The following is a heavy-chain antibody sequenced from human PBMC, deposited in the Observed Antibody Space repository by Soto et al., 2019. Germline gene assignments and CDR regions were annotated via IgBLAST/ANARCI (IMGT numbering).Heavy chain of an antibody. V-gene: IGHV4-30-4*01. D-gene: IGHD6-6*01. CDR1: GGSISSGDYY. CDR2: IYYSGST. J-gene: IGHJ4*02. Sequence: KPSEPLSLTCTVSGGSISSGDYYWSWIRQPPGKGLEWIGYIYYSGSTYYNPSLKSRVTISVDTSKNQFSLKLSSVTAADTAVYYCARSGDIAARPDREDIVHPDYWGQGTLVTVSS. CDR3: ARSGDIAARPDREDIVHPDY.